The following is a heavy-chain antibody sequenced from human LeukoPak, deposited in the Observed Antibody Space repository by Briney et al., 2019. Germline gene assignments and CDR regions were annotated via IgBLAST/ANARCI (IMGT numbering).Heavy chain of an antibody. D-gene: IGHD4-11*01. Sequence: VASVKVSCKASGYTFTSYDINWVRQATGQGLEWMGWMNPNSGNTGYAQKFQGRVTITRNTSISTAYMELSSLRSEDAAVYYCARPGYSNYDFDYWGQGTLVTVSS. CDR3: ARPGYSNYDFDY. J-gene: IGHJ4*02. CDR1: GYTFTSYD. V-gene: IGHV1-8*03. CDR2: MNPNSGNT.